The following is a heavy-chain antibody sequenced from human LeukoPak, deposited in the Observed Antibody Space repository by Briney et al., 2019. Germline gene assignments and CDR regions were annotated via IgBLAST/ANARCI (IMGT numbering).Heavy chain of an antibody. CDR2: INGGGDIM. D-gene: IGHD3-10*01. V-gene: IGHV3-23*01. Sequence: GGSLRLSCAASGVTFSSYAMSWVRQAPGKGLDWVSIINGGGDIMMYEDSVKGRFTISRDNSKNTFYLQMNSLRVEDTAVYYCAMRDRGYGLDIWGQGTMVTVSS. CDR3: AMRDRGYGLDI. CDR1: GVTFSSYA. J-gene: IGHJ3*02.